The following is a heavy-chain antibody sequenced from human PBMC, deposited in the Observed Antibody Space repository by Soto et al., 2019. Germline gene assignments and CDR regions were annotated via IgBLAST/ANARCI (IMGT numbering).Heavy chain of an antibody. CDR2: ISSSSSYT. CDR1: GFTFSDYY. Sequence: QVQLVESGGGLVKPGGSLRLSCAASGFTFSDYYMSWIRQAPGKGLEGVSYISSSSSYTNYADSVKGRVAISRDNAKNSLYLQMNRLRAEDPAVYYCARAPKEWELLGSFDYLGQGTLVTVSS. J-gene: IGHJ4*02. D-gene: IGHD1-26*01. CDR3: ARAPKEWELLGSFDY. V-gene: IGHV3-11*06.